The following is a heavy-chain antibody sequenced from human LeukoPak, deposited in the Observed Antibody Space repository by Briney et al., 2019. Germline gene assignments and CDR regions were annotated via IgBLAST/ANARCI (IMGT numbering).Heavy chain of an antibody. CDR2: FDPEDGET. D-gene: IGHD1-26*01. CDR1: GYTLTELS. V-gene: IGHV1-24*01. J-gene: IGHJ4*02. Sequence: ASVKVSCKVSGYTLTELSMHWVRQAPGKGLEWMGGFDPEDGETIYAQKFQGRVTMTEDTSTDTAYMELSSLRSEDTAVYYCATVFMGAAIGDYWGQGTLVTVSS. CDR3: ATVFMGAAIGDY.